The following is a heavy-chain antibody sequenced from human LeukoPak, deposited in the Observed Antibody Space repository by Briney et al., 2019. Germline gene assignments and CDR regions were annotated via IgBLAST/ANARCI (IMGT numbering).Heavy chain of an antibody. V-gene: IGHV1-18*01. Sequence: ASVKVSCKASGYTFTSYGISWVRHAPGQGLEWMGWISAYNGNTNYAQKPQGRVTMTTDTSTTTAHMELRRLRSDDTAVYYCARDLKVGVLNWFDPWGQGTLVTVSS. CDR2: ISAYNGNT. CDR3: ARDLKVGVLNWFDP. CDR1: GYTFTSYG. J-gene: IGHJ5*02. D-gene: IGHD3-10*01.